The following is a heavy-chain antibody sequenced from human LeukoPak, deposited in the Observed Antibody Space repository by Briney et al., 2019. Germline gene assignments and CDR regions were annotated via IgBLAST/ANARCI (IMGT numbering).Heavy chain of an antibody. CDR3: AKGPNCSSTSCHEDYYYYYMDV. CDR2: IWYDGSNK. D-gene: IGHD2-2*01. J-gene: IGHJ6*03. Sequence: PGRSLRLSCAASGFTFSSYGMHWVRQAPGKGLEWVAVIWYDGSNKYYADSVKGRFTISRDNSKNTLYLQMNSLRAEDTAVYYCAKGPNCSSTSCHEDYYYYYMDVWGKGTTVTVSS. CDR1: GFTFSSYG. V-gene: IGHV3-33*06.